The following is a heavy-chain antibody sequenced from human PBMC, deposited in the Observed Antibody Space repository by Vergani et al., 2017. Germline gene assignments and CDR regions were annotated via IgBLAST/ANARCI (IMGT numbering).Heavy chain of an antibody. D-gene: IGHD7-27*01. CDR3: AKVHRGLNWENDAFDI. CDR2: ISSSSSYI. V-gene: IGHV3-21*04. CDR1: GFTFSSYS. Sequence: EVQLVESGGGLVKPGGSLRLSCAASGFTFSSYSMNWVRQAPGKGLEWVSSISSSSSYIYYADSVKGRFTISRDNAKNSLYLQMNSLRAEDTALYYCAKVHRGLNWENDAFDIWGQGTMVTVSS. J-gene: IGHJ3*02.